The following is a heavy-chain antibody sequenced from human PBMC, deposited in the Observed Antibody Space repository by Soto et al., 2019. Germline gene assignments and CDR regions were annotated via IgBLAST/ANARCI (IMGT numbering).Heavy chain of an antibody. CDR2: ISGRGGST. D-gene: IGHD1-26*01. CDR3: FFFFQAEDGIRDELSVSAFLLNRSSDL. V-gene: IGHV3-23*01. J-gene: IGHJ2*01. Sequence: KGLEWVSAISGRGGSTYYAACVKGLFTISRDNSKNTLYLQMNSLSAEDTAVYYCFFFFQAEDGIRDELSVSAFLLNRSSDL.